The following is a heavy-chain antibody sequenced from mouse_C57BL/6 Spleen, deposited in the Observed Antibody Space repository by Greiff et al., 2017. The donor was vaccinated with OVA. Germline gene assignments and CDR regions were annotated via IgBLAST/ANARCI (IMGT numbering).Heavy chain of an antibody. D-gene: IGHD4-1*02. CDR3: ARPQLGYYAMDY. V-gene: IGHV5-9*01. CDR1: GFTFSSYT. Sequence: DVHLVESGGGLVKPGGSLKLSCAASGFTFSSYTMSWVRQTPEKRLEWVATISGGGGNTYYPDSVKGRFTISRDNAKNTLYLQMSSLRSEDTALYYCARPQLGYYAMDYWGQGTSVTVSS. CDR2: ISGGGGNT. J-gene: IGHJ4*01.